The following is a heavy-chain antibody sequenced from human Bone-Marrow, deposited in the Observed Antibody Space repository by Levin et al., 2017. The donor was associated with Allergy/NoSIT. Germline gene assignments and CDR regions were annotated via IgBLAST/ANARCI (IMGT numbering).Heavy chain of an antibody. CDR3: AKDMTVAGTDFDF. D-gene: IGHD6-19*01. CDR2: ISWNSGRI. J-gene: IGHJ4*02. Sequence: SLKISCAASGFNFDDYAMHWVRQAPGKGLEWVSGISWNSGRIAYADSVKGRFTISRDNAKNSLYLQMHSLRGEDSALYYCAKDMTVAGTDFDFWGQGILVTVSS. V-gene: IGHV3-9*01. CDR1: GFNFDDYA.